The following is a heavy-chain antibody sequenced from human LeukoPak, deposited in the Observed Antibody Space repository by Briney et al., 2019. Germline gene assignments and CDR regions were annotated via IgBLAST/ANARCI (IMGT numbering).Heavy chain of an antibody. CDR2: IDSSGDVI. CDR1: GFIFSDYY. V-gene: IGHV3-11*01. Sequence: GGSLRLSCAASGFIFSDYYMTWIPQAPGKGLEWLSYIDSSGDVIYYADSVKGRFTISRDNAKNSLYLQMNSLRAEDTAVYYCAKGTHSSSWHWYDPWRQGTLVTVSS. D-gene: IGHD6-13*01. CDR3: AKGTHSSSWHWYDP. J-gene: IGHJ5*02.